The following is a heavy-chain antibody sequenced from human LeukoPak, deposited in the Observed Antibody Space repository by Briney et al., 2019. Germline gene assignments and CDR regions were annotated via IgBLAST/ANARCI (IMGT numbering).Heavy chain of an antibody. CDR3: ARKAGYCSGGSCSNWFDP. D-gene: IGHD2-15*01. Sequence: GASVKVSCKXSGYTFTSYYMHWVRQAPGQGLEWMRIINPSGGSTSYAQKFQGRVTMTRDTSTSTVYMELSSLRSEDTAVYYCARKAGYCSGGSCSNWFDPWGQGTLVTVSS. CDR1: GYTFTSYY. CDR2: INPSGGST. J-gene: IGHJ5*02. V-gene: IGHV1-46*03.